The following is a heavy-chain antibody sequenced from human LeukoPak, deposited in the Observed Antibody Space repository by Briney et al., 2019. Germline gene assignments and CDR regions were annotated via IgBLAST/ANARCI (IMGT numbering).Heavy chain of an antibody. V-gene: IGHV3-33*01. CDR2: IWYDGSNK. CDR1: GFTFSSYG. CDR3: ARSRKLMETGPFDY. J-gene: IGHJ4*02. Sequence: GGSLRLSCAASGFTFSSYGMHWVRQAPGKGLEWVAVIWYDGSNKYYADSVKGRFTISRDNSKNTLYLQVNSLRAEDTAVYYCARSRKLMETGPFDYWGQGTLVTVSS. D-gene: IGHD2-21*02.